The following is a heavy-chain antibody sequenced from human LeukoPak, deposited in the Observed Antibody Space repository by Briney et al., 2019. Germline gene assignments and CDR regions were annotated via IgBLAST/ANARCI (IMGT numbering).Heavy chain of an antibody. Sequence: SETLSLTCTVSGDSIDNFYWSWTRQPPGKGLEWIGYIYYSGSTNYKPSLKSRVTISVDTSKNQFSLKLSSVTAADTAVYYCARGFLQPLGDYYYYMDVWGKGTTVTVSS. D-gene: IGHD1-1*01. CDR2: IYYSGST. CDR3: ARGFLQPLGDYYYYMDV. V-gene: IGHV4-59*01. J-gene: IGHJ6*03. CDR1: GDSIDNFY.